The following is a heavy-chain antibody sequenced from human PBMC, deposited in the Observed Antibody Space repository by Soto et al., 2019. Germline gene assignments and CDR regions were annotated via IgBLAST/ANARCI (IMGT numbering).Heavy chain of an antibody. CDR3: ASGSYFCLDY. D-gene: IGHD1-26*01. CDR2: ISYDGSNK. Sequence: PGGSLRLSCAASGFTFSSYAMHWVRQAPGKGLEWVAVISYDGSNKYYAGSVKGRFTISRDNSKNTLYLQMNSLRAEDTAVYYCASGSYFCLDYWGQGTLVTVSS. CDR1: GFTFSSYA. J-gene: IGHJ4*02. V-gene: IGHV3-30-3*01.